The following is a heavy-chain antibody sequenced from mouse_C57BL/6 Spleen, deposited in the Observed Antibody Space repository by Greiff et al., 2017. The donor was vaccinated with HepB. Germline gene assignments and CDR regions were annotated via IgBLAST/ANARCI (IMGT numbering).Heavy chain of an antibody. CDR3: AKLGRFAMDY. Sequence: QVQLQQSGAELVKPGASVKLSCKASGYNFTSYWMHWVKQRPGQGLEWIGYINPSSGYTKYNQKFKDKATLTVDKSSSTAYMQLSSLTYEDSAVYYCAKLGRFAMDYWGQGTSVTVSS. D-gene: IGHD4-1*01. CDR2: INPSSGYT. V-gene: IGHV1-7*01. J-gene: IGHJ4*01. CDR1: GYNFTSYW.